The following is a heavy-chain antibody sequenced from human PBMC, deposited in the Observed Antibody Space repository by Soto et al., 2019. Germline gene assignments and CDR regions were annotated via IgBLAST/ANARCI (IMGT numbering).Heavy chain of an antibody. CDR3: ARVDCSGGSCYSNFDY. CDR2: ISAYNGNT. D-gene: IGHD2-15*01. Sequence: ASVKVSCKASGYTFTSYGISWVRQAPGQGLEWMGWISAYNGNTNYAQKLQGRVTMTTDTSTSTAYMELRSLRSDDTAVYYCARVDCSGGSCYSNFDYWGQGTLVTVSS. J-gene: IGHJ4*02. CDR1: GYTFTSYG. V-gene: IGHV1-18*01.